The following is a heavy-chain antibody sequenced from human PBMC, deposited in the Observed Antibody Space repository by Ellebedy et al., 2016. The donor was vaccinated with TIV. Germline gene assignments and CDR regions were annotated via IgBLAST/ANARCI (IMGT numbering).Heavy chain of an antibody. Sequence: GESLKISCATSGFTFSAYDMNWVRQAPGKGLECVAVISYLGDHKFYADSVKGRFTISRDNSKNAAYLQMNSLRAEDTAVYYCAKAYSTGWSYYGVNLWGPGTTVTVSS. CDR1: GFTFSAYD. J-gene: IGHJ6*02. CDR2: ISYLGDHK. D-gene: IGHD6-19*01. CDR3: AKAYSTGWSYYGVNL. V-gene: IGHV3-30*18.